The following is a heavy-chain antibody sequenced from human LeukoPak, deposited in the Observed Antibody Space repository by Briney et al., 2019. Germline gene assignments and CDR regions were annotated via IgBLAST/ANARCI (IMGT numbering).Heavy chain of an antibody. CDR3: ARDRGRGVRYFDWCFDY. D-gene: IGHD3-9*01. J-gene: IGHJ4*02. CDR1: GFTFSSYE. CDR2: ISSSGSTI. Sequence: PGGSLRLSCAASGFTFSSYEMNWVRQAPGKGLEWVSYISSSGSTIYYADSVKGRFTISRDNAKNSLYLQMNSLRAEDTAVYYCARDRGRGVRYFDWCFDYWGQGTLVTVSS. V-gene: IGHV3-48*03.